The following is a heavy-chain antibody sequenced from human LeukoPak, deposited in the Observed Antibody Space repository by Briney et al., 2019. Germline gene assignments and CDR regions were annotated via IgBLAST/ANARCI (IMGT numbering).Heavy chain of an antibody. CDR1: GFTFSRYE. CDR3: ARGWGSPEY. V-gene: IGHV3-48*03. CDR2: ISSSGSTI. J-gene: IGHJ4*02. Sequence: GGSLRLSCXASGFTFSRYEMNWVRQATGKGLEWVSYISSSGSTIYYADSVKGRFTISRDNAKNSLYLQMNSLRAEDTAVYYCARGWGSPEYWGQGTLVTVSS. D-gene: IGHD7-27*01.